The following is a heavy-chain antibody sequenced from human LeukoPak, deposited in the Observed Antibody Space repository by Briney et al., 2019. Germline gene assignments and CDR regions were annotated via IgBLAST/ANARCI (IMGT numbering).Heavy chain of an antibody. CDR1: GGSISSYY. CDR3: ARDGGSGYLGPIDY. V-gene: IGHV4-4*07. D-gene: IGHD5-12*01. CDR2: IYTSGST. Sequence: SETLSLTCTVSGGSISSYYWGWIRQPAGKGLEWIGRIYTSGSTNYNPSLKSRVTMSVDTSKNQFSLKLSSVTAADTAVYYCARDGGSGYLGPIDYWGQGTLVTVSS. J-gene: IGHJ4*02.